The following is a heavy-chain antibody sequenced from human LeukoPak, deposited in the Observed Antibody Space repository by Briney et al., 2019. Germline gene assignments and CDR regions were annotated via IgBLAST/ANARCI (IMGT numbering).Heavy chain of an antibody. CDR3: ARAAYCSGGSCYYNYYGMDV. CDR2: INHSVST. V-gene: IGHV4-34*01. D-gene: IGHD2-15*01. Sequence: PSETLSLTCAVYGGSFSGYYWSWIRQPPGEGLEWIGEINHSVSTNSNPSLKSRVTISVDTSKNQFSLKLSSMTAADTAVYYCARAAYCSGGSCYYNYYGMDVWGKGTTVTVSS. J-gene: IGHJ6*04. CDR1: GGSFSGYY.